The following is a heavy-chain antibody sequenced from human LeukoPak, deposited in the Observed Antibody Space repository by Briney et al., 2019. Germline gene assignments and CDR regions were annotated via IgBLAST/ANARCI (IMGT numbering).Heavy chain of an antibody. J-gene: IGHJ4*02. D-gene: IGHD2-2*01. V-gene: IGHV1-2*02. CDR3: ARGYCSSTSCYAVDY. CDR1: GYTFTGYY. CDR2: INPNSGGT. Sequence: ASVKVSCKASGYTFTGYYMHWVRQAPGQGLEWMGWINPNSGGTNNAQKFQGRVTMTRDTSISTAYMELSRLKSDDTAVYYCARGYCSSTSCYAVDYWGQGTLVTVSS.